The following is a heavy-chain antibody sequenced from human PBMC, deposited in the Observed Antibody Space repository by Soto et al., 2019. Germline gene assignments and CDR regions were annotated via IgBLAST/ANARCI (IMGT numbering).Heavy chain of an antibody. D-gene: IGHD6-19*01. CDR2: IVVGSGNT. Sequence: GASVKVSCKASGFTFTSSAVQWVRQARGQRLEWIGWIVVGSGNTNYAQKFQERVTITRDMSTSTAYMELSSLRSEDTAVYYCAVDVGLAVAGNYYYYYGMDVWGQWTKVTVSS. CDR1: GFTFTSSA. V-gene: IGHV1-58*01. J-gene: IGHJ6*02. CDR3: AVDVGLAVAGNYYYYYGMDV.